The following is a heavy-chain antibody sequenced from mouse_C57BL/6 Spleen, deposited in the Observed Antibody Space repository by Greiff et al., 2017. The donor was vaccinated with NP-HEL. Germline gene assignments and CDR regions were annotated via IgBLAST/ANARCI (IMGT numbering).Heavy chain of an antibody. CDR2: IYPRDGST. CDR3: ARIGPYYYGSSWFAY. Sequence: VQLQQSGPELVKPGASVKLSCKASGYTFTSYDINWVKQRPGQGLERIGWIYPRDGSTKYNEKFKGKATLTVDTSSSTAYMELHSLTSEDSAVYYCARIGPYYYGSSWFAYWGQGTLVTVSA. D-gene: IGHD1-1*01. V-gene: IGHV1-85*01. CDR1: GYTFTSYD. J-gene: IGHJ3*01.